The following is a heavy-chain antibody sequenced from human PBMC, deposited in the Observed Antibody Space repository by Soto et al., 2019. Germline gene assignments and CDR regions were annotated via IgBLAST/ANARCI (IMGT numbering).Heavy chain of an antibody. CDR1: GFAFSSYW. D-gene: IGHD6-19*01. J-gene: IGHJ3*02. CDR3: ARAITTKGYSSGWYAFDI. Sequence: GGSLRLSCAASGFAFSSYWMSWVRQAPGKGLEWVANIKQDGSEKYYVDSVKGRFTISRDNAKNSLYLQMNSLRAEDTAVYYCARAITTKGYSSGWYAFDIWGQGTMVTVSS. CDR2: IKQDGSEK. V-gene: IGHV3-7*03.